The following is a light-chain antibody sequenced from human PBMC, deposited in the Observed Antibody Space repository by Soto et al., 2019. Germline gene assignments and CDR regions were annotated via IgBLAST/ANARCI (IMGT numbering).Light chain of an antibody. J-gene: IGKJ1*01. Sequence: AIRMTQSPSSFSASTGDRVTITCRASQGISSYLAWYQQKPGKAPKLLIYAASTLQSGVPSRFSGSGSGTDFTLTISCLQSEDFATYYCQQSYNNPKTFGQGTKVDIK. CDR1: QGISSY. CDR3: QQSYNNPKT. CDR2: AAS. V-gene: IGKV1-8*01.